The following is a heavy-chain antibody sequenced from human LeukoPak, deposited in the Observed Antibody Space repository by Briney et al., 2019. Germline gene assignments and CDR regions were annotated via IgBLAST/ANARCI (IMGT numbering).Heavy chain of an antibody. Sequence: SETLSLTCTVSGYSISSGYYWGWIRQPPGKGLEWIGSIYHSGSTYYNPSLKSRVTISVDTSKNQFSLKLSSVTAADTAVYYCARTPGEVATGSFDYWGQGTLVTVSS. V-gene: IGHV4-38-2*02. CDR2: IYHSGST. D-gene: IGHD5-24*01. CDR3: ARTPGEVATGSFDY. CDR1: GYSISSGYY. J-gene: IGHJ4*02.